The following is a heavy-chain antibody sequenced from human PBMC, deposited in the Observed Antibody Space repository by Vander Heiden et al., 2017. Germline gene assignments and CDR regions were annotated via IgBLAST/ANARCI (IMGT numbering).Heavy chain of an antibody. J-gene: IGHJ5*02. V-gene: IGHV3-21*01. CDR1: GFTFSSYS. CDR2: ISSSSSYI. Sequence: EVQLVESGGGLVKPGGSLSLSCAASGFTFSSYSMNWVRQAPGKGLEWVSSISSSSSYIYYADSVKGRFTISRDNAKNSLYLQMNSLRAEDTAVYYCARDRDPYSSGWYGWFDPWGQGTLVTVSS. D-gene: IGHD6-19*01. CDR3: ARDRDPYSSGWYGWFDP.